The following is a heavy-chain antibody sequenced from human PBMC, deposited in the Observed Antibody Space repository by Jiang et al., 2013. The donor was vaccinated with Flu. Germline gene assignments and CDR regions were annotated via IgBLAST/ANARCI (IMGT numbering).Heavy chain of an antibody. CDR3: ARGAGYYPSRDYYNGMDV. CDR1: GGSFSDYY. CDR2: INHSAYT. V-gene: IGHV4-34*01. J-gene: IGHJ6*02. D-gene: IGHD3-22*01. Sequence: SLTCAVYGGSFSDYYWNWIRQSPGKGLEWIGEINHSAYTSYNPSLRRRVTISVDTSKNQFSLNLTSVTAADTAVYYCARGAGYYPSRDYYNGMDVWGQGTAVTVSS.